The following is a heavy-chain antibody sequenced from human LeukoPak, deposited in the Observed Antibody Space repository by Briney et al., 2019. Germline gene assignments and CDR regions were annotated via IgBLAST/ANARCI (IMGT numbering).Heavy chain of an antibody. V-gene: IGHV3-23*01. D-gene: IGHD3-10*01. CDR2: IGGRDGST. Sequence: GGSLRLSCAASGFTFSSYGVSWVRQAPGKGLEWVSAIGGRDGSTYYADSVKGRFTISRDNSKNTLYVQMNSLRAEDTAVYYCAKGHYYDSGSLDYWGQGTLVTVSS. CDR1: GFTFSSYG. CDR3: AKGHYYDSGSLDY. J-gene: IGHJ4*02.